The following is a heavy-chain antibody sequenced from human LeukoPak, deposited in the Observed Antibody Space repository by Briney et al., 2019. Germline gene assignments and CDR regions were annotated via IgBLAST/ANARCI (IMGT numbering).Heavy chain of an antibody. V-gene: IGHV4-61*02. CDR2: IYTSGST. D-gene: IGHD1-7*01. J-gene: IGHJ4*02. Sequence: PSQTLSLTCTVSGGSISSGSYYWSWIRQPAGKGLEWIGRIYTSGSTNYNPSLKSRVTISVDTSKNQFSLKLSSVTAADTAVYYCARGAVERTGATSAFDYWGQGTLVTVSS. CDR3: ARGAVERTGATSAFDY. CDR1: GGSISSGSYY.